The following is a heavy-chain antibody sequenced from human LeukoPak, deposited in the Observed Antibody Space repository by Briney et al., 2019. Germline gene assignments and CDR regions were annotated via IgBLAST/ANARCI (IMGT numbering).Heavy chain of an antibody. Sequence: SETLSLTCTVSGGSVSSGSYYWSWIRQPPGKGLEWIGYIYYSGSTNYNPSLKSRVTISVDTSKNQFSLKLSSVTAADTAVYYCARGERDYDSSSYSLLWWFDPWGQGTLVTVSS. CDR3: ARGERDYDSSSYSLLWWFDP. D-gene: IGHD3-22*01. V-gene: IGHV4-61*01. CDR1: GGSVSSGSYY. J-gene: IGHJ5*02. CDR2: IYYSGST.